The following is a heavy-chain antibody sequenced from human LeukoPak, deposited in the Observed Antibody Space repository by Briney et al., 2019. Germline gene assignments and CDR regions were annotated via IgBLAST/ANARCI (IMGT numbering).Heavy chain of an antibody. CDR3: ARDGPYDSSGFDY. CDR1: GGTFSSYA. Sequence: GASVKVSCKASGGTFSSYAISWVRQAPGQGLEWMGGIIPIFGTANYAQKFQGRVTITTDESTSTAYMEPSSLRSEDTAVYYCARDGPYDSSGFDYWGQGTLVTVSS. J-gene: IGHJ4*02. D-gene: IGHD3-22*01. V-gene: IGHV1-69*05. CDR2: IIPIFGTA.